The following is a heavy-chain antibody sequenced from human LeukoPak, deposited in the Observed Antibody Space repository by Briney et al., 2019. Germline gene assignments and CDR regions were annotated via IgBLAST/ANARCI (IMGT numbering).Heavy chain of an antibody. CDR2: IIPIFGTA. Sequence: VKVSCKASGGTFSSYAISWVRQAPGQGLEWMGRIIPIFGTANYAQKFQGRVTITTDESTSTAYMELSSLRSEDTAVYYCARDRHIDGRVPAAPYYYYMDVWGKGTTVTVSS. CDR3: ARDRHIDGRVPAAPYYYYMDV. D-gene: IGHD2-2*01. CDR1: GGTFSSYA. V-gene: IGHV1-69*13. J-gene: IGHJ6*03.